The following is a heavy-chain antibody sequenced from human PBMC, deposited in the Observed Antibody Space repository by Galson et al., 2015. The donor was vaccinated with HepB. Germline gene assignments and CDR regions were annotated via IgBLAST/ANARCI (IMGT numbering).Heavy chain of an antibody. CDR2: ISGSGGST. J-gene: IGHJ6*03. CDR1: GFTFNSYA. D-gene: IGHD2-21*01. Sequence: SLRLSCAASGFTFNSYAMSWVRQAPGKGLEWVSAISGSGGSTYYADSVKGRFTISRDNSKNTLYLQMNSLRAEDTAVYYCAKGGEGVHGYYYMDGWGKGTTVTVSS. V-gene: IGHV3-23*01. CDR3: AKGGEGVHGYYYMDG.